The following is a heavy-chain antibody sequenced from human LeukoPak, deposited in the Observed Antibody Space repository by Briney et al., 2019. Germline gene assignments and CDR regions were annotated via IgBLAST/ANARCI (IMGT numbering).Heavy chain of an antibody. CDR3: AKDNKRWRSFDY. CDR2: ISGGGGST. D-gene: IGHD4-23*01. CDR1: GFTFSSYA. Sequence: PGGSLRLSCAASGFTFSSYAMSWVRQAPGKGLEWVSAISGGGGSTYYADSVKGRFTISRDNSKNTLYLQMNSLRAEDTAVYYCAKDNKRWRSFDYWGQGTLVTVSS. J-gene: IGHJ4*02. V-gene: IGHV3-23*01.